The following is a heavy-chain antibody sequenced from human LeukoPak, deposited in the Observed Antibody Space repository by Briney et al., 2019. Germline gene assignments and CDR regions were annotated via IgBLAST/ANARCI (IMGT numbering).Heavy chain of an antibody. V-gene: IGHV3-15*01. D-gene: IGHD3-10*01. CDR1: GFTVSNAW. J-gene: IGHJ4*02. CDR3: TTWLLLSGSPRAY. Sequence: PGGSLRLSCAASGFTVSNAWISWVRQAPGKGLEWVGRIKSKTDGGTTDYAAPVKGRFTISRDDSKDTLYLQMNSLKTEDTAVYYFTTWLLLSGSPRAYSGQGTLVTVSS. CDR2: IKSKTDGGTT.